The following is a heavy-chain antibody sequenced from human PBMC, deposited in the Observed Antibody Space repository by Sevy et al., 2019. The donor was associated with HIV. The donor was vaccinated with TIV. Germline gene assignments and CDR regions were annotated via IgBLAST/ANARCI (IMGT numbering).Heavy chain of an antibody. J-gene: IGHJ4*02. V-gene: IGHV3-53*04. CDR3: TRSWNLYRSAYYDGYYFDF. Sequence: GGSLRLSCAASGFGVSSNYMTWVRQAPGKGPEWVSVIFRDNSTYYADSVKGRFTISRHNSKNTLYLQMNSLRSDDTAMYYCTRSWNLYRSAYYDGYYFDFWGQGIMVTVSS. CDR1: GFGVSSNY. D-gene: IGHD3-16*01. CDR2: IFRDNST.